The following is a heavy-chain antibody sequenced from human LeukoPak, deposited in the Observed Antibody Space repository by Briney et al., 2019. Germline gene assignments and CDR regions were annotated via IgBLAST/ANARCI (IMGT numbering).Heavy chain of an antibody. CDR3: AKDKGYSYGPGYYFDY. D-gene: IGHD5-18*01. V-gene: IGHV3-9*01. Sequence: GRSLRLSCAGSGFTFDDYAMHWVRQAPGKGLEWVSGISWNSGSIGYADSVKGRFTISGDNAKNSLYLQMNSLRAEDTALYYCAKDKGYSYGPGYYFDYWGQGTLVTVSS. J-gene: IGHJ4*02. CDR1: GFTFDDYA. CDR2: ISWNSGSI.